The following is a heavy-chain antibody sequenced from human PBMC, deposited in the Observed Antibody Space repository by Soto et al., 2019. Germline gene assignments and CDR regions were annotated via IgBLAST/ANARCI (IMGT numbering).Heavy chain of an antibody. D-gene: IGHD6-19*01. CDR1: GDSVSSTSAA. Sequence: SQTLSLTCAISGDSVSSTSAAWSWIRQSPSRGLEWLGRTYYRSKWYSDYAVSVKSRITINPDTSKNQFSLQLNSVSPEDTAVYYCARGSYYSGWVWGQGTLVTVSS. J-gene: IGHJ4*02. V-gene: IGHV6-1*01. CDR3: ARGSYYSGWV. CDR2: TYYRSKWYS.